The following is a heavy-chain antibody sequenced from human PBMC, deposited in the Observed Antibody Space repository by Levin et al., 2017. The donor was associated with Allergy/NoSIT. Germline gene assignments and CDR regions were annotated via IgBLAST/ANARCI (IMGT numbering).Heavy chain of an antibody. Sequence: GESLKISCAASGFTFSSYWMSWVRQAPGKWLEWVASIKQLGSEKYYVDSVKGRFTISRDNAKNSLYLQMSSLRAEDTAVYYCARFMSSTNTFDYWGQGTLVTVSS. CDR3: ARFMSSTNTFDY. J-gene: IGHJ4*02. CDR1: GFTFSSYW. D-gene: IGHD5/OR15-5a*01. V-gene: IGHV3-7*01. CDR2: IKQLGSEK.